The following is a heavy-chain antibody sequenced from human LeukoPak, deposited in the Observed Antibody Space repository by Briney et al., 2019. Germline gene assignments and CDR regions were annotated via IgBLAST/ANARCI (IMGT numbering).Heavy chain of an antibody. CDR2: IGGSGGAI. V-gene: IGHV3-48*03. D-gene: IGHD6-13*01. CDR3: ASIPGYSSSFDA. J-gene: IGHJ4*02. CDR1: GFTFSRYA. Sequence: PGGSLRLSCGASGFTFSRYAMSWVRQAPGKGLQWVSEIGGSGGAIYYADSVKGRFTISRDNAKNSLYLQMNSLRAEDTAVYYCASIPGYSSSFDAWGQGTLVTVSS.